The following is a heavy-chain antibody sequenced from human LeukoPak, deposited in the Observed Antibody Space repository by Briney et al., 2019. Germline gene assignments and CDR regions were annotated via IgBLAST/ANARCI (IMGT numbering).Heavy chain of an antibody. J-gene: IGHJ4*02. CDR3: AKATMITFGGVIVLGY. CDR1: GFSFSSYS. D-gene: IGHD3-16*02. V-gene: IGHV3-48*01. CDR2: ISSPTSNI. Sequence: GGSLRLSCAASGFSFSSYSFNWVRQAPGKGLEWISYISSPTSNIHYADSVKGRFTISRDNAKNSLFLQMNSLRAEDTAVYYCAKATMITFGGVIVLGYWGQGTLVTVSS.